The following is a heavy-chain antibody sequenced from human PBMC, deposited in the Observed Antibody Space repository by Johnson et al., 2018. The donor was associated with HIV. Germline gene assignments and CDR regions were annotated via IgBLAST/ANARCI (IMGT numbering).Heavy chain of an antibody. D-gene: IGHD5-24*01. CDR3: AREMGLKDAFDI. CDR1: GFTFSDYY. Sequence: QVQLVESGGGLFQPGGSLRLSCAASGFTFSDYYMTWIRQAPGKGLEWISYISWSGRTIYYADSVKGRFTITRDNAKNSLYLQMNSLRAEDTAVYYCAREMGLKDAFDIWGQVTMVTVSS. CDR2: ISWSGRTI. J-gene: IGHJ3*02. V-gene: IGHV3-11*04.